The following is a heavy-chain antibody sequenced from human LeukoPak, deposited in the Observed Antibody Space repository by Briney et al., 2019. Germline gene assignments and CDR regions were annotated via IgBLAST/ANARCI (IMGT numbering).Heavy chain of an antibody. V-gene: IGHV4-39*01. CDR1: GDSISTSSYY. Sequence: PSETLSLTCSVSGDSISTSSYYWGWIRQPPGKGLEWIGTIYYSGSTYYNPSLTSRVTISVDTSKNQFSLKLSSVTAADTAVYYCARTSRHSGYSYGGVFDYWGQGTLVTVSS. J-gene: IGHJ4*02. D-gene: IGHD5-18*01. CDR2: IYYSGST. CDR3: ARTSRHSGYSYGGVFDY.